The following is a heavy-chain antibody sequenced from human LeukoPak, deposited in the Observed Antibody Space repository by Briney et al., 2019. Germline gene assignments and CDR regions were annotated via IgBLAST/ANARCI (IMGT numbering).Heavy chain of an antibody. J-gene: IGHJ4*02. CDR3: ARDVGYCSSTSCYVLDY. V-gene: IGHV1-69*04. CDR1: GGTFSSYA. CDR2: IIPILGIA. Sequence: ASVKVSCKASGGTFSSYAISWVRHAPGQGLEWMGRIIPILGIANYAQKFQGRVTITADKSTSTAYMALSSLRSEDTAVYYCARDVGYCSSTSCYVLDYWGQGTLVTVSS. D-gene: IGHD2-2*01.